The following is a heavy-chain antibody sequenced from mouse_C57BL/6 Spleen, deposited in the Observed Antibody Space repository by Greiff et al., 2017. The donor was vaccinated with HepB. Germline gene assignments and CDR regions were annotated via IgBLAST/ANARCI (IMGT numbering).Heavy chain of an antibody. CDR3: TRRGVFTTVVAKDFDY. V-gene: IGHV1-15*01. CDR2: IDPETGGT. CDR1: GYTFTDYE. D-gene: IGHD1-1*01. Sequence: QVQLQQSGAELVRPGASVTLSCKASGYTFTDYEMHWVKQTPVHGLEWIGAIDPETGGTAYNQKFKGKAILTADKSSSTAYMELRSLTSEDSAVYYCTRRGVFTTVVAKDFDYWGQGTTLTVSS. J-gene: IGHJ2*01.